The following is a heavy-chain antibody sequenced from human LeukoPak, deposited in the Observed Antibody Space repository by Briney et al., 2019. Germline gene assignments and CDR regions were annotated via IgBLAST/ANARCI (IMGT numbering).Heavy chain of an antibody. J-gene: IGHJ3*02. D-gene: IGHD6-13*01. CDR3: AKAAYSSSWYRHDAFDI. Sequence: PGGSLRLSCAASGFTFSSYSMNWVRQAPGKGLEWVSYISSSSSTIYYADSVKGRFTISRDNAKNSLYLQMNSLRAEDTALYYCAKAAYSSSWYRHDAFDIWGQGTMVTVSS. CDR2: ISSSSSTI. V-gene: IGHV3-48*04. CDR1: GFTFSSYS.